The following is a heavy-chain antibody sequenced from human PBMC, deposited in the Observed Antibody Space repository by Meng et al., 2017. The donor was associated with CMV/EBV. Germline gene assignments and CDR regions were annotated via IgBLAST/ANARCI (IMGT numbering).Heavy chain of an antibody. V-gene: IGHV4-34*01. CDR2: INHSGST. D-gene: IGHD1-26*01. CDR1: GGSFSGYY. CDR3: ARGVGGWFDP. Sequence: QVQLQEWGVGSLKPSETLSPTCAGYGGSFSGYYWSWIRQPPGKGLEWIGEINHSGSTNYNPSLKSRVTISVDTSKNQFSLKLSSVTAADTAVYYCARGVGGWFDPWGQGTLVTVSS. J-gene: IGHJ5*02.